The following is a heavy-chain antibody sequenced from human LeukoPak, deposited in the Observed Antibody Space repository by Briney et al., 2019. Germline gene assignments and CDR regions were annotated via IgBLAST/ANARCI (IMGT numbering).Heavy chain of an antibody. CDR1: GYTFTSYG. V-gene: IGHV1-18*01. D-gene: IGHD6-13*01. CDR3: ARDSGAAGDYYYGMDV. CDR2: ISAYNGNT. Sequence: ASVKVSCKASGYTFTSYGISWVRQAPGQGLEWMGWISAYNGNTNYAQKLQGRVTMTTDTSTSTAYMELRSLRSDDTAVYYCARDSGAAGDYYYGMDVWGQGTTVTVSS. J-gene: IGHJ6*02.